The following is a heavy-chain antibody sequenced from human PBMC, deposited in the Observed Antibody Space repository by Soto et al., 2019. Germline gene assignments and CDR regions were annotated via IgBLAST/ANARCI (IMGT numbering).Heavy chain of an antibody. D-gene: IGHD2-2*02. CDR2: IYYSGST. Sequence: SETLSLTCTVSGGSISSGGYYWSWIRQHPGKGLEWIGYIYYSGSTYYNPSLKSRVTISVDTSKNQFSLKLSSVTAADTAVYYCARGGYRSSTSCYTGWFDPWGQGTLVTV. CDR3: ARGGYRSSTSCYTGWFDP. V-gene: IGHV4-31*03. CDR1: GGSISSGGYY. J-gene: IGHJ5*02.